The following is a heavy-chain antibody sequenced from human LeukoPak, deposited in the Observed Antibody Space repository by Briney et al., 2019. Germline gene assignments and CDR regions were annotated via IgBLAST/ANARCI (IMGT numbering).Heavy chain of an antibody. CDR2: IYPGDSDT. CDR1: GYRFTSYW. J-gene: IGHJ4*02. V-gene: IGHV5-51*01. D-gene: IGHD6-19*01. CDR3: PRRPSYSSGWYMNYFDY. Sequence: GESLKISCKGSGYRFTSYWIGWVRQMPGKGLEWMGIIYPGDSDTRYSPSFQGQVTIPADKSSNTAYLQWSSLKASDTAMYFCPRRPSYSSGWYMNYFDYWGQGTLVTVSS.